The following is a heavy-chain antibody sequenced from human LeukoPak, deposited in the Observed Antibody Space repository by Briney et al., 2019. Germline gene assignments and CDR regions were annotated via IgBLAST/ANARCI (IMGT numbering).Heavy chain of an antibody. Sequence: PGGSLRLSCAASGFTFDDYAMHWVRQAPGKGLEWVSGISWNSGSIGYADSVKGRFTISRDNAKNSLYLQMNSLRAEDTAVYYCASPSLAARTFDYWGQGTLVTVSS. J-gene: IGHJ4*02. CDR3: ASPSLAARTFDY. V-gene: IGHV3-9*01. CDR2: ISWNSGSI. CDR1: GFTFDDYA. D-gene: IGHD6-6*01.